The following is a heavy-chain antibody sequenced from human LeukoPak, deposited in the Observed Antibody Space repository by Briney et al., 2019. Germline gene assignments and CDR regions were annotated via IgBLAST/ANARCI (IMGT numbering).Heavy chain of an antibody. V-gene: IGHV1-2*02. D-gene: IGHD2-15*01. CDR2: INPNSGGT. J-gene: IGHJ6*03. CDR3: ARETCSGGSCYSGGYYYYYMDV. Sequence: GASVKVSCKASGYTFTGYYMHWVRQAPGQGLEWMGWINPNSGGTNYAQKFQGRVTMTRDTSISTAYMELSRLRSDDTAVYYCARETCSGGSCYSGGYYYYYMDVWGKGTTVTVSS. CDR1: GYTFTGYY.